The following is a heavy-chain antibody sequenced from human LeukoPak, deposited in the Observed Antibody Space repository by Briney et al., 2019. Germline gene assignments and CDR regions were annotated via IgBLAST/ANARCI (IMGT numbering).Heavy chain of an antibody. CDR1: GFTFSSYG. V-gene: IGHV3-30*02. CDR2: IRYDGSNK. J-gene: IGHJ4*02. Sequence: GGSLRLSCAASGFTFSSYGMHWVRQAPGKGLEWVAFIRYDGSNKYYADSVKGRFTISRDNSKNTLYLQMNSLRAEDTAVYYCAKGPDIVVVVAATSESYFDYWGQGTLVTVSS. D-gene: IGHD2-15*01. CDR3: AKGPDIVVVVAATSESYFDY.